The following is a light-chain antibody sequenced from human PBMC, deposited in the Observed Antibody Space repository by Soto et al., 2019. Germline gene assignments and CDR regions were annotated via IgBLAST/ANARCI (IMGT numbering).Light chain of an antibody. CDR3: CSYAGSSPLYV. CDR1: SSDLAIYNY. Sequence: QSALTQPASVSGSPGQSITISCTGTSSDLAIYNYVSWYQQQPGKAPKLMIYQVTNRPSGVSNRFSGSKSGKTASLTISGLQAEDEGTYYCCSYAGSSPLYVFGTGTKVTVL. J-gene: IGLJ1*01. V-gene: IGLV2-14*01. CDR2: QVT.